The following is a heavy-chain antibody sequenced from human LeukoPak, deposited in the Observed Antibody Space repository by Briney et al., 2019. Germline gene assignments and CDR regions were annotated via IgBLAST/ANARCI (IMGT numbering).Heavy chain of an antibody. J-gene: IGHJ4*02. Sequence: PGGSLRLSCAASGLTFSSYEMNWVRQAPGKGLEWVSYISSSGSTIYYADSVKGRFTISRDNDKNSLYLQMNSMRAEDTAVYYCARDRLALVTDFVYWGQGTLVTVSS. CDR3: ARDRLALVTDFVY. CDR1: GLTFSSYE. CDR2: ISSSGSTI. D-gene: IGHD2-21*01. V-gene: IGHV3-48*03.